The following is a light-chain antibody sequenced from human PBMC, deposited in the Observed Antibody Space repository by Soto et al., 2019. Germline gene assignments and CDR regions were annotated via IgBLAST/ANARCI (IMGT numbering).Light chain of an antibody. CDR1: SSDVGGYNY. CDR3: SSYTFSRTRYV. J-gene: IGLJ1*01. V-gene: IGLV2-14*01. Sequence: QSVLTQPASVSGSPGQSITISCTGTSSDVGGYNYVSWYQQHPGKAPKLLIYDVNNRPSGVSNRFSGSKSGNTASLAISGLQAEDEADYHCSSYTFSRTRYVFGGGTKVTVL. CDR2: DVN.